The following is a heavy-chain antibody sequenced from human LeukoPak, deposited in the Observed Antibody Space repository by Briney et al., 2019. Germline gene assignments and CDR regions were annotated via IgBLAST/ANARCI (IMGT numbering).Heavy chain of an antibody. CDR1: GASLISYY. Sequence: SETLSLTCTVSGASLISYYWSWLRQPPGKGLEWIGYIYYSGSTNYNPSLKSRVTISVDTSKNQFSLKLSSVTAADTAVYYCARGGYYYDSSGYYWGLYFDYWGQGTLVTVSS. CDR2: IYYSGST. D-gene: IGHD3-22*01. CDR3: ARGGYYYDSSGYYWGLYFDY. J-gene: IGHJ4*02. V-gene: IGHV4-59*01.